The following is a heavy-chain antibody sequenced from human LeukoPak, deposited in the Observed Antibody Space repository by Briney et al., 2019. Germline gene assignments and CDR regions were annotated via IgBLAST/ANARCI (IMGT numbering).Heavy chain of an antibody. V-gene: IGHV4-31*03. Sequence: SSETLSLTCTVSGGSISSGGYYWSWIRQHPGKGLEWIGYIYYSGSTYYNPSLKSRVTISVDTSKNQFSLKLSSVTAADTAVYYCARGVVPSDILGPPWWFDPWGQGTLVTVSS. CDR2: IYYSGST. D-gene: IGHD2-2*02. CDR1: GGSISSGGYY. J-gene: IGHJ5*02. CDR3: ARGVVPSDILGPPWWFDP.